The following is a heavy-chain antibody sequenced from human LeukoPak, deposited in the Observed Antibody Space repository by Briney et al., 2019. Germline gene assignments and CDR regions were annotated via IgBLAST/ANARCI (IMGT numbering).Heavy chain of an antibody. J-gene: IGHJ3*02. D-gene: IGHD3-10*01. V-gene: IGHV3-48*03. Sequence: GGSLRLSCAASGLTFSSYEMNWVRQAPGKGLEWVSYISTSGSSIYYADSVKGRFIISRDNAKNSLYLQMDSLRAEDTAMYYCARDSPSVYYRLGAFDIWGQGTMVTVSS. CDR1: GLTFSSYE. CDR3: ARDSPSVYYRLGAFDI. CDR2: ISTSGSSI.